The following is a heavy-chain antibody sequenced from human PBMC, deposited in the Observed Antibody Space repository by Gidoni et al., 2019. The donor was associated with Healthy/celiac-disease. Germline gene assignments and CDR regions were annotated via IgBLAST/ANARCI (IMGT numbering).Heavy chain of an antibody. CDR1: GYTFTSYY. V-gene: IGHV1-46*03. J-gene: IGHJ4*02. Sequence: QVQLVQSGAEVKKPGASVKVSCKASGYTFTSYYMHWVRQAPGQGLEWMGIINPSGGSTSYAQKFQGRVTMTRDTSTSTVYMELSSLRSEDTAVYYCARDTNYYGSGSYSGVDYWGQGTLVTVSS. CDR3: ARDTNYYGSGSYSGVDY. D-gene: IGHD3-10*01. CDR2: INPSGGST.